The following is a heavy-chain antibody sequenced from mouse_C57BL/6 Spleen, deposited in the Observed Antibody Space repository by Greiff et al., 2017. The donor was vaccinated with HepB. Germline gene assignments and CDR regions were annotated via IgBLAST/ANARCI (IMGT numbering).Heavy chain of an antibody. V-gene: IGHV1-20*01. Sequence: VQLKESGPELVKPGDSVKISCKASGYSFTGYFMNWVMQSHGKSLEWIGRINPYNGDTFYNQKFKGKATLTVDKSSSTAHMELRSLTSEDSAVYYCAIWDYDEDAMDYWGQGTSVTVSS. D-gene: IGHD2-4*01. CDR1: GYSFTGYF. CDR2: INPYNGDT. J-gene: IGHJ4*01. CDR3: AIWDYDEDAMDY.